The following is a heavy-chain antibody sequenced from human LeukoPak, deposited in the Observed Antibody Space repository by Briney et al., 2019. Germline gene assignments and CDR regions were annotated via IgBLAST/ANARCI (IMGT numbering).Heavy chain of an antibody. D-gene: IGHD6-13*01. Sequence: SETLSLTCTVSGGSISSRPYHWGWIRQSPGKGLECIGSLYYSGSTYYNPSLKSRVTISVDTSKKQLSLKLSSVTAADTAVYYCARAYSSSWYFNWFDPWGQGTLVTVSS. CDR2: LYYSGST. CDR1: GGSISSRPYH. CDR3: ARAYSSSWYFNWFDP. J-gene: IGHJ5*02. V-gene: IGHV4-39*01.